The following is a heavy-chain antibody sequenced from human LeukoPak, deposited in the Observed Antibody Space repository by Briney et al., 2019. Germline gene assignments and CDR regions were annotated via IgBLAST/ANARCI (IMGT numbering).Heavy chain of an antibody. CDR2: ISAYNGNT. J-gene: IGHJ4*02. Sequence: ASVKVSCKASGYTFTSYGISWVRQAPGQGLEWMGWISAYNGNTNYVQKLQGGVTMTTDTSTSTAYMELRSLRSDDTAVYYCARDLRAFVATKGFDYWGQGTLVTVSS. CDR1: GYTFTSYG. V-gene: IGHV1-18*01. D-gene: IGHD5-12*01. CDR3: ARDLRAFVATKGFDY.